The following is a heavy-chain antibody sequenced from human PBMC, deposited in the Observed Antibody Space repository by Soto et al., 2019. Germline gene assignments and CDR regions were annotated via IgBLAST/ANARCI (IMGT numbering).Heavy chain of an antibody. D-gene: IGHD6-19*01. CDR2: INPNSGGT. CDR1: GYRFTGYN. Sequence: GASVKVSCKAYGYRFTGYNMHRVRQAPGQGRQWMGWINPNSGGTNDAQKFQGRFTMTRDTSISTAYMELSRLRSDDTAVYYCARGAVADLEAGYWGQGTLVTVSS. V-gene: IGHV1-2*02. J-gene: IGHJ1*01. CDR3: ARGAVADLEAGY.